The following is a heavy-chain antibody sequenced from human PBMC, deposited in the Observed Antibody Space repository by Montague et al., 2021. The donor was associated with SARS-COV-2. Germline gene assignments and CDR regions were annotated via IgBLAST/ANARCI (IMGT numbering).Heavy chain of an antibody. CDR2: IFYNGST. V-gene: IGHV4-59*01. CDR3: ARQDAWAYGGGECYRGWFDP. D-gene: IGHD2-21*01. J-gene: IGHJ5*02. CDR1: FGSLSTYY. Sequence: SETLSLTCTVSFGSLSTYYWSWIRQPPGKGLEWIGFIFYNGSTKYNPSLKRRVSISLDPSKNQFSLNLSSVTAADTAVYYCARQDAWAYGGGECYRGWFDPWGQGTLVTVSS.